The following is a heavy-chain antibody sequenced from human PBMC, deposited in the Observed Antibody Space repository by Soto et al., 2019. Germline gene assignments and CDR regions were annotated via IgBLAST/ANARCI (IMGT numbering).Heavy chain of an antibody. V-gene: IGHV3-33*01. CDR2: IWYDGSNK. J-gene: IGHJ4*02. D-gene: IGHD2-15*01. CDR3: ARDGYCSGGSCYSVPVFDY. CDR1: GFTFSSYG. Sequence: GSLRLSCAASGFTFSSYGMHWVRQAPGKGLEWVAVIWYDGSNKYYADSVKGRFTISGDNSKNTLYLQMNSLRAEDTAVYYCARDGYCSGGSCYSVPVFDYWGQGT.